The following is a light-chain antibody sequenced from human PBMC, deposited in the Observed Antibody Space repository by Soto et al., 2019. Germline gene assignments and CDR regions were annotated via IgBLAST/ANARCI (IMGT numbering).Light chain of an antibody. J-gene: IGKJ1*01. Sequence: DIQITQSPASLSASVGDRVTISCLSSQSIGRNLNWYQQKPGKAPTLLIFTSSSLQSGVPSRFSGSGPGTDFILTISSLQPEDFATYYCQQSYSTPPTLGQGTKVDIK. CDR1: QSIGRN. V-gene: IGKV1-39*01. CDR3: QQSYSTPPT. CDR2: TSS.